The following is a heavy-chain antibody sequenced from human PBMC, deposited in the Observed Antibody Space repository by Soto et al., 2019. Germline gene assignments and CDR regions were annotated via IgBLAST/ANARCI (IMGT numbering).Heavy chain of an antibody. CDR2: IYSGGST. Sequence: GGSLRLSCAASGFTVSSNYMSWVRQAPGKGLEWVSLIYSGGSTYYADPGKGRFSISRDNSKNTLYLQMNSLRAEDTAVYYCARDHGTVVVVPASDAFDIWGQGTMVTVSS. CDR3: ARDHGTVVVVPASDAFDI. CDR1: GFTVSSNY. J-gene: IGHJ3*02. V-gene: IGHV3-66*01. D-gene: IGHD2-2*01.